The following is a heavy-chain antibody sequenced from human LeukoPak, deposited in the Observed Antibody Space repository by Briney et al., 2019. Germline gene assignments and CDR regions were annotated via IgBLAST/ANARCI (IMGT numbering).Heavy chain of an antibody. J-gene: IGHJ4*02. D-gene: IGHD3-10*01. Sequence: QPGRTLRLSCTASGFTFISYAMHWVRQAPGKGLEWVAVISYDGTNKYYADSVKGRFTISRDNSKNTLYLQMNSLRAEDTAVYYCAKDRRAGSYDYWGQGTLVTVSS. CDR3: AKDRRAGSYDY. CDR1: GFTFISYA. CDR2: ISYDGTNK. V-gene: IGHV3-30-3*02.